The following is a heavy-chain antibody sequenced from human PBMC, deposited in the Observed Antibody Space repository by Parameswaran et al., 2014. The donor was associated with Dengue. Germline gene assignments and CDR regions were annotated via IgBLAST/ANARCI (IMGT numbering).Heavy chain of an antibody. CDR3: ARDPVVITSEYYFDY. Sequence: VRQMPGKGLEWVSYISSSSSTIYYADSVKGRFTISRDNAKNSLYLQMNSLRAEDTAVYYCARDPVVITSEYYFDYWGQGTLVTVSS. J-gene: IGHJ4*02. D-gene: IGHD3-22*01. V-gene: IGHV3-48*01. CDR2: ISSSSSTI.